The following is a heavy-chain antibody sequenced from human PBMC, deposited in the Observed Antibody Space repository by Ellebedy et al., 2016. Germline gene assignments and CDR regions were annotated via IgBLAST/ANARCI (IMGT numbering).Heavy chain of an antibody. J-gene: IGHJ5*02. CDR1: GYTFTDYT. CDR2: VRSRDGTT. V-gene: IGHV1-2*02. D-gene: IGHD3-10*01. Sequence: ASVKVSCKASGYTFTDYTVHWVRQAPRQGLDWMGWVRSRDGTTRYAQKFLGRVTLTRGTSISTVYLYLNWLTSFATAVYYYARGTGSSWFDPWGQGNLVTVAS. CDR3: ARGTGSSWFDP.